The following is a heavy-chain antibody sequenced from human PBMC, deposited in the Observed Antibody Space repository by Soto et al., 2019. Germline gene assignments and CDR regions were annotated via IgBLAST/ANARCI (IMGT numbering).Heavy chain of an antibody. J-gene: IGHJ4*02. Sequence: QVQLAESGGGVVQPGRSLRLSCATSGFVSNDYDIHWVRQAPGKGLAWLASVSYDGNKKYYAESVKGRFTISRDNSKNTLSLQLNSLGAEDTAVYYCTRGIKGGLDVWGPGTLVTVSS. CDR2: VSYDGNKK. V-gene: IGHV3-30*03. D-gene: IGHD2-21*01. CDR3: TRGIKGGLDV. CDR1: GFVSNDYD.